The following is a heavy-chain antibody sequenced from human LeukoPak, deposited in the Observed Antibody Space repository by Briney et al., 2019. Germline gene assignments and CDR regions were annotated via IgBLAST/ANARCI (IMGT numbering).Heavy chain of an antibody. J-gene: IGHJ4*02. V-gene: IGHV4-34*01. CDR2: INHSGST. CDR1: GGSFSGYY. CDR3: ARDME. Sequence: SETLSLTCAVYGGSFSGYYWSWIRQPPGKGLEWIGEINHSGSTNYNPSLKSRVTISVDTSKNQFSLKLSSVTTADTAVYYCARDMEWGQGTLVTVSS. D-gene: IGHD3-10*01.